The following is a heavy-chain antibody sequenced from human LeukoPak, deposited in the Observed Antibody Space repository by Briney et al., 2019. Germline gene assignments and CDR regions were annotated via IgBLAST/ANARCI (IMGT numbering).Heavy chain of an antibody. D-gene: IGHD1-26*01. J-gene: IGHJ4*02. CDR2: INPNSGGT. CDR3: TTTVYTGTYSY. CDR1: EYTFTGYY. Sequence: GASVKVSCKASEYTFTGYYMHWVRQAPGQGLEWMGWINPNSGGTNYAQNFQGRVTMTRDTSISTAYMELSRLRSDDTAVYYCTTTVYTGTYSYWGQGTLVTVSS. V-gene: IGHV1-2*02.